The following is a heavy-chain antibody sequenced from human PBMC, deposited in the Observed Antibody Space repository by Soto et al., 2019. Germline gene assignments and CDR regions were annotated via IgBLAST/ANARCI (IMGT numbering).Heavy chain of an antibody. CDR1: GFNFTSYW. J-gene: IGHJ4*02. D-gene: IGHD3-16*01. V-gene: IGHV3-7*05. CDR2: IKQDGTSK. CDR3: ARLRFILTERDFDS. Sequence: EVQLVESGGGLVQPGGSLRLSCEASGFNFTSYWMSWVRQAPGKGLEWVANIKQDGTSKYYADSVKGRFTVSRDNAKSSLHLQMDSLRDDDTAVYRCARLRFILTERDFDSWGQGTLVTVSS.